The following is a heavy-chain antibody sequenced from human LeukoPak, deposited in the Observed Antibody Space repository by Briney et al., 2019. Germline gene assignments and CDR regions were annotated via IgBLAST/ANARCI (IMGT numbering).Heavy chain of an antibody. Sequence: ASVKVSCKASGGTFSSYAISWVRQAPGQGLEWMGWISGYNGNTKYAQKLQGRVTMTTDTSTITAHMELRSLRSDDTAVYYCARDDYGGNSGLFDYWGQGTLVTVSS. CDR2: ISGYNGNT. V-gene: IGHV1-18*01. CDR3: ARDDYGGNSGLFDY. CDR1: GGTFSSYA. J-gene: IGHJ4*02. D-gene: IGHD4-23*01.